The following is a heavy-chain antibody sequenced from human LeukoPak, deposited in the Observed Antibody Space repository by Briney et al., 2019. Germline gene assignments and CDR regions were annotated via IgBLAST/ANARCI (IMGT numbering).Heavy chain of an antibody. J-gene: IGHJ6*03. V-gene: IGHV1-18*01. CDR1: GYTFTSYG. CDR3: ARDEYYYGSGSYLYYMDV. CDR2: ISAYNGNT. D-gene: IGHD3-10*01. Sequence: ASVKVSCKASGYTFTSYGISWVRQAPGQGIEWMGWISAYNGNTNYAQKLQGRVTMTTDTSTSTAYMELRSLRSDDTAVYYCARDEYYYGSGSYLYYMDVWGKGTTVTISS.